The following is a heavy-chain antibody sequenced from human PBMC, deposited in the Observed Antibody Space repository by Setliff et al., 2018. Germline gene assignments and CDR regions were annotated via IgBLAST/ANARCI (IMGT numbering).Heavy chain of an antibody. Sequence: SETLSLTCTVSGGSISSSSYYWGWIRQPPGKGLEWIGSIYYSGSTCYSPSLKSRVTISVDTSKNQFSLKLSSVTAADTAVYYCARDPLTTNRRRAFDIWGQGTMVTVSS. V-gene: IGHV4-39*07. D-gene: IGHD4-17*01. J-gene: IGHJ3*02. CDR2: IYYSGST. CDR1: GGSISSSSYY. CDR3: ARDPLTTNRRRAFDI.